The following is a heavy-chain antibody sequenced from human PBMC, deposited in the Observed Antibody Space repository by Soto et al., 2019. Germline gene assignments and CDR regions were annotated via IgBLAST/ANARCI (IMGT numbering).Heavy chain of an antibody. D-gene: IGHD4-4*01. CDR1: GGSISSGDYY. V-gene: IGHV4-30-4*01. CDR3: ARHALQEGAFDI. J-gene: IGHJ3*02. Sequence: PSETLSLTCTVSGGSISSGDYYWSWIRQPPGKGLEWIGYIYYSGSTNYNPSLKSRVTISVDTSKNQFSLKLSSVTAADTAVYYCARHALQEGAFDIWGQGTMVTVSS. CDR2: IYYSGST.